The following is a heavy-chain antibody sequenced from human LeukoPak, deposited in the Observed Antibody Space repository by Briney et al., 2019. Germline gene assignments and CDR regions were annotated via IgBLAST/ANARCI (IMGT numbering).Heavy chain of an antibody. D-gene: IGHD1-26*01. CDR3: ARDHGFSGGSYFDTFDI. Sequence: GASVKVSCKASGYIFTTYGISWVRQGPGQGLEWMGWISGYNDDTNYAQKLQGRVTMTTDTSTSTAYMELRSLTSDDTAVYYCARDHGFSGGSYFDTFDIWGRGTMVTVSS. J-gene: IGHJ3*02. CDR2: ISGYNDDT. V-gene: IGHV1-18*01. CDR1: GYIFTTYG.